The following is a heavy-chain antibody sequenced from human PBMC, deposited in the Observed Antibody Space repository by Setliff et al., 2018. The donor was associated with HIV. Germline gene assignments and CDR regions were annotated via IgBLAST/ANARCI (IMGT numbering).Heavy chain of an antibody. V-gene: IGHV4-34*01. Sequence: PSETLSLTCAVYGGSFSGYYWSWIRQPPGKGLEWIGEINHSGSTNYNPSLKSRVTILVDTSKNQFSLKLSSVTAADTAVYYCARAASYYDGSGYWAPAKYFDYWGQGTLVTVSS. D-gene: IGHD3-22*01. CDR1: GGSFSGYY. CDR2: INHSGST. J-gene: IGHJ4*02. CDR3: ARAASYYDGSGYWAPAKYFDY.